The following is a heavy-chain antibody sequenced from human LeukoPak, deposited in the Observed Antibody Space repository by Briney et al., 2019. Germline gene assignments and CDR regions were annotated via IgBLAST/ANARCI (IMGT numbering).Heavy chain of an antibody. J-gene: IGHJ4*02. CDR2: ISYDGSNK. Sequence: GRSLRLSCAASGFTFSTYAMHWVRQAPGKGLEWVAVISYDGSNKYYADSVKGRFTISRDNSKNSLYLQMNSLRSDDTALYYCARESESSGWYDYWGQGTLVTVSS. CDR1: GFTFSTYA. D-gene: IGHD6-19*01. V-gene: IGHV3-30*03. CDR3: ARESESSGWYDY.